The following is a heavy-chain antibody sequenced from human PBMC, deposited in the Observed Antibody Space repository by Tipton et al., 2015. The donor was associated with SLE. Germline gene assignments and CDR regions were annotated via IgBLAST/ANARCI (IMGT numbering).Heavy chain of an antibody. CDR1: GGSISSYY. D-gene: IGHD1-26*01. CDR3: AREGGGF. J-gene: IGHJ4*02. CDR2: TYTSGST. Sequence: LRLSCTVSGGSISSYYWSWIRQPAGKGLVCIGRTYTSGSTNYNPALKSRVTMSVDTSKNQFSLKLSSVTAADTAVYYCAREGGGFWGQGTLVTVSS. V-gene: IGHV4-4*07.